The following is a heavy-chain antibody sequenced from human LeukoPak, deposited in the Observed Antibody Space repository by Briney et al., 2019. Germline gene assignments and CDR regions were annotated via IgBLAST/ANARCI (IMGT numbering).Heavy chain of an antibody. Sequence: GGSLRVSCAASGFTVSSNYMSWVRQAPGKGLEWVSVIYSDDSTYYADSVKGRFTISRHNSKNTLYLQMNSLRAEDTAVYYCARGGYSGYDRDAFDIWGQGTMLTVSS. CDR1: GFTVSSNY. CDR2: IYSDDST. V-gene: IGHV3-53*04. J-gene: IGHJ3*02. D-gene: IGHD5-12*01. CDR3: ARGGYSGYDRDAFDI.